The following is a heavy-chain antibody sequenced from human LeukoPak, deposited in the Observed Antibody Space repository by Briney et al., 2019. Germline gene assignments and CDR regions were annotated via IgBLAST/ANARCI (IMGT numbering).Heavy chain of an antibody. CDR3: AKDPSCSGGYCYFDY. D-gene: IGHD2-15*01. V-gene: IGHV3-23*01. J-gene: IGHJ4*02. CDR1: GFTFSNYG. Sequence: GGSLRLSCAASGFTFSNYGMSWVRQAPGKGLEWVSGISGSGGSTDFADSVKGRFSISRDNSKNTLYLHMNSLRAEDTAIYYCAKDPSCSGGYCYFDYWGQGTLVIVSS. CDR2: ISGSGGST.